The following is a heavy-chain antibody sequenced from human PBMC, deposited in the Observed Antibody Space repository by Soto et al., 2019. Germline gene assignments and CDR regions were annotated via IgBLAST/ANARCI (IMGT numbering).Heavy chain of an antibody. J-gene: IGHJ4*02. D-gene: IGHD6-19*01. CDR3: ARDATVIAVAFDY. CDR2: INHNGST. CDR1: GGSFSGYY. V-gene: IGHV4-34*01. Sequence: QVQLQQWGAGLLKPSETLSLTCAVYGGSFSGYYWSWIRQPPGKGLEWIGEINHNGSTNYNPSLKSRVTISVDTSKNQFSLKLSSVTAADTAVYYCARDATVIAVAFDYWGQGTLVTVSS.